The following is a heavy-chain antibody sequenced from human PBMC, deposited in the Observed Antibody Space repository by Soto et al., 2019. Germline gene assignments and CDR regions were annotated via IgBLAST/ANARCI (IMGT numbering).Heavy chain of an antibody. D-gene: IGHD3-9*01. CDR3: ARGARYFDWTINEYYYYGMDV. J-gene: IGHJ6*02. V-gene: IGHV1-8*01. CDR2: MNPNSGNT. Sequence: QVQLVQSGAEVKKPGASVKVSCKASGYTFTSYDINWVRQATGQGLEWMGWMNPNSGNTGYAQKFQGRVTMTRNTSISTAYMELSSLRSEDTAVYYCARGARYFDWTINEYYYYGMDVWGQGTTVTVSS. CDR1: GYTFTSYD.